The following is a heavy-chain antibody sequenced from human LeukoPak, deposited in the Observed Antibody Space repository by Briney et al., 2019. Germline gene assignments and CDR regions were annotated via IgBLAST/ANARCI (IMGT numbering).Heavy chain of an antibody. CDR3: AREAYSSSFFYFDY. CDR1: GGSISSYY. V-gene: IGHV4-59*01. CDR2: VSYTGTT. D-gene: IGHD6-13*01. J-gene: IGHJ4*02. Sequence: SETLSLTCSVSGGSISSYYWSWIRQPPGRGQEWIGYVSYTGTTNYNSSLKSRVIISLDRSKNQFSLKLSSVTAADTAVYYCAREAYSSSFFYFDYWGQGTLVTVSS.